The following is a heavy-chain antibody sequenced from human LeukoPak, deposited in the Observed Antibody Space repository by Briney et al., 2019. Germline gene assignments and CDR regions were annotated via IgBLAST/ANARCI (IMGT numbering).Heavy chain of an antibody. V-gene: IGHV3-30*18. CDR2: ISIDVSDK. CDR1: GVTFSSGG. Sequence: AGTLRLSCAASGVTFSSGGIHWGCHGPHQGQGWGSVISIDVSDKTYTDPVKGRFTISRDNSKNTLYLQMNSLSAEDTAVYYCAKDRLSVVVVAATHGGSYGLGDYWGQGTLVTVSS. CDR3: AKDRLSVVVVAATHGGSYGLGDY. J-gene: IGHJ4*02. D-gene: IGHD2-15*01.